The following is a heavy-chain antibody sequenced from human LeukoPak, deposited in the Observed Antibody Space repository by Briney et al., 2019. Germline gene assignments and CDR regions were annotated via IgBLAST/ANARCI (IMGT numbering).Heavy chain of an antibody. J-gene: IGHJ4*02. CDR3: VRDYWWNYDY. D-gene: IGHD1-7*01. CDR2: ISKDGSDK. CDR1: GFTFSDYA. V-gene: IGHV3-30-3*01. Sequence: GGSLRLSCAASGFTFSDYAMHWVRQAPGKGLEWVAVISKDGSDKYYPGSVRGRFTISRDNSKNTIYLQMDSLRAEDTAIYYCVRDYWWNYDYWGQGTPVTVSS.